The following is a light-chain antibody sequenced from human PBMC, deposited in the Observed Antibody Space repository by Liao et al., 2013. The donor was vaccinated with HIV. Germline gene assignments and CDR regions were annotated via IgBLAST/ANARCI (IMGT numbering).Light chain of an antibody. J-gene: IGLJ3*02. CDR3: QVWDSNGDHPV. CDR1: NIGSKS. CDR2: YDS. V-gene: IGLV3-21*01. Sequence: SYELTQPPSVSVAPGKTARITCGGNNIGSKSVHWYQQKPGQAPVLVIYYDSDRPSGIPERFSGSNSGNTATLTISRVVAGDEADYYCQVWDSNGDHPVFGGGTKLTVL.